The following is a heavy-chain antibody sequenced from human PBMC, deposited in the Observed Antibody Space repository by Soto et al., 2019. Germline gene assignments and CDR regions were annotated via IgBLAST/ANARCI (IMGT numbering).Heavy chain of an antibody. D-gene: IGHD6-13*01. CDR3: ARGGAATPYGMGV. CDR2: ISFDETRT. Sequence: GGSLRLSCAAYGFTFSSYWMHWVRQGPGKGLVWISRISFDETRTDYADSVKGRFTISRDNAKDTLYLQMNSLRAEDTAVYYCARGGAATPYGMGVWGQGTTVTVSS. CDR1: GFTFSSYW. J-gene: IGHJ6*02. V-gene: IGHV3-74*01.